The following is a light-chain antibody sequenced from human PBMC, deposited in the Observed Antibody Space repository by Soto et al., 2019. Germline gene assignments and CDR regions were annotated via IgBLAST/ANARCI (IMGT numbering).Light chain of an antibody. V-gene: IGLV2-14*01. CDR1: SSDIGHPNNYNY. Sequence: QSVLTQPASVSGSPGQSITIPCTGTSSDIGHPNNYNYVSWYQQHPGKAPKLLILGVSNRPSGISGRFSGSKSGITASLTISGPQRAYEGDYYCLSYRGIDTSSVFGTGTKLTVL. CDR3: LSYRGIDTSSV. CDR2: GVS. J-gene: IGLJ1*01.